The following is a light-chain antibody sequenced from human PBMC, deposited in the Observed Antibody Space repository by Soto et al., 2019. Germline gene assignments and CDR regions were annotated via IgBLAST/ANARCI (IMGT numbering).Light chain of an antibody. CDR1: QSVSSSY. CDR2: GAS. Sequence: EIVLTQSPGTLSLCPGERATLSCRASQSVSSSYLAWYQQKPGQAPRLLIYGASSRATGIPDRFSGSGSGTDFTLTISRLEPEDFAVYYCQHVATFGQGTRLEI. J-gene: IGKJ5*01. CDR3: QHVAT. V-gene: IGKV3-20*01.